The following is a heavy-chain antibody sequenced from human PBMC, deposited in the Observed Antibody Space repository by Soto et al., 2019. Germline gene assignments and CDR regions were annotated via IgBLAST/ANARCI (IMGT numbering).Heavy chain of an antibody. CDR2: ISGYNGNT. CDR1: GYTFTNYG. D-gene: IGHD4-17*01. J-gene: IGHJ4*02. Sequence: QGHLVQSGAEVKKPGASVTVSCKASGYTFTNYGISWVRQAPGQGLEWMGWISGYNGNTKYAPKFQGRVTLTSDTSTSTTYIQLRSLRSDDTAVYYCARDMGLNGNCDYVHYWGQETQVTVSS. V-gene: IGHV1-18*01. CDR3: ARDMGLNGNCDYVHY.